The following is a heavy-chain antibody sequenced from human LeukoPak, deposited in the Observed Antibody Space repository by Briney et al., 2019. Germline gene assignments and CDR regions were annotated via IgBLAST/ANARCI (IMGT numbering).Heavy chain of an antibody. CDR2: IGSSGGST. V-gene: IGHV3-23*01. D-gene: IGHD4-23*01. Sequence: GGSLRLSCAASGFTFNNYPMSWVRQAPGKGLEWVSVIGSSGGSTHYADSVRGRFTISRDNSRNTLSLQMNSLRAEDTAVYYCAKDPSDYVGAFDIWGQGTMVSVSS. J-gene: IGHJ3*02. CDR3: AKDPSDYVGAFDI. CDR1: GFTFNNYP.